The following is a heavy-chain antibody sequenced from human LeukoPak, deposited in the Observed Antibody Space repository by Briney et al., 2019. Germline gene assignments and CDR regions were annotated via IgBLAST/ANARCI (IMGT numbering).Heavy chain of an antibody. CDR2: IYYSGST. Sequence: SQTLSLTCTVSGASISSGAYYWSWIRQPPGKGLEWIGYIYYSGSTYYNPSLKSRVTISVDTSKNQFSLKLNSVTAADTAVYYCARSRIAAAAAFDFWGQGTLVTVSS. D-gene: IGHD6-13*01. CDR3: ARSRIAAAAAFDF. J-gene: IGHJ4*02. CDR1: GASISSGAYY. V-gene: IGHV4-30-4*01.